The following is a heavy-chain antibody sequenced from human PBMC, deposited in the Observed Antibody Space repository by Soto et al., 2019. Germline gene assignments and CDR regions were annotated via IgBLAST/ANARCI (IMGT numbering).Heavy chain of an antibody. V-gene: IGHV5-10-1*04. Sequence: PGESLKISCQGSGYSFTTHWITWVRQTPGKGLEWMGRIDPSNSYINYSPSFQGQVTISADKSISTAYLQWSSLKASDTAMYYCARLKYSSSSYYYGMDVWGQGTTVTVSS. D-gene: IGHD6-6*01. CDR3: ARLKYSSSSYYYGMDV. CDR2: IDPSNSYI. J-gene: IGHJ6*02. CDR1: GYSFTTHW.